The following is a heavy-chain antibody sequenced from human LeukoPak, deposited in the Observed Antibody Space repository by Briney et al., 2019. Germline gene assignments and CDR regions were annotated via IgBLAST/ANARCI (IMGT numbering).Heavy chain of an antibody. Sequence: GESLKISCKVSGYSFTNYWIAWVRQMPGKGLEFMAITYPRDSDARYSPSFQGQVTISVDKSISIAYLQWSSLQASDTAVYYCARNVDTHFDYWGQGTLVTISS. D-gene: IGHD5-18*01. CDR2: TYPRDSDA. CDR3: ARNVDTHFDY. J-gene: IGHJ4*02. V-gene: IGHV5-51*01. CDR1: GYSFTNYW.